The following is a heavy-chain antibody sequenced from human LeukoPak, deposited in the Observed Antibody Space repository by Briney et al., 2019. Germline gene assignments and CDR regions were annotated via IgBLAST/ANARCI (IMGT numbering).Heavy chain of an antibody. CDR1: GFTVSIKY. D-gene: IGHD6-19*01. CDR3: AKDRDLIAVGAHFDY. Sequence: GGSLRLSCAASGFTVSIKYMSWVRHAPGEGLECGSVIYSGGSTYYADSVKGRFTISRDNSKNTVYLQMNSLRAEDTAVYYCAKDRDLIAVGAHFDYWGQGTLVTVSS. CDR2: IYSGGST. J-gene: IGHJ4*02. V-gene: IGHV3-66*01.